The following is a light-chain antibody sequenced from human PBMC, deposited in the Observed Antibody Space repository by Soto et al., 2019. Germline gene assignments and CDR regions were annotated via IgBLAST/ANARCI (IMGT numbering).Light chain of an antibody. J-gene: IGKJ4*01. CDR1: QSVSSSY. CDR2: GAS. V-gene: IGKV3-20*01. CDR3: QQYGSSTLT. Sequence: EIVLTQSPGTLSLSPGKRATLSCRASQSVSSSYLAWYQQKPGQAPRLLIYGASSRATGIPDRFSGSGSGTDFTLTISRLEPEDFAVYYCQQYGSSTLTFGGGTKVDIK.